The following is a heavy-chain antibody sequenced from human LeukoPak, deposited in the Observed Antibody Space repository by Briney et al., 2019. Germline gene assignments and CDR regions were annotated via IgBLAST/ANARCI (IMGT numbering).Heavy chain of an antibody. J-gene: IGHJ4*02. Sequence: PGGSLRLSCAASGFTFSSYSMNWVRQAPGKGLEWVSSISSSSSYIYYADSVKGRFTISRDNAKDSLYLQMNSLRAEDTAVYYCAREQQLPTWRVYYFDYWGQGTLVTVSS. CDR2: ISSSSSYI. CDR1: GFTFSSYS. V-gene: IGHV3-21*01. D-gene: IGHD6-13*01. CDR3: AREQQLPTWRVYYFDY.